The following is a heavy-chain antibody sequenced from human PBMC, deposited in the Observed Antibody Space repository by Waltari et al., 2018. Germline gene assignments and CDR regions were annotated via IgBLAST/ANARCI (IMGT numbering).Heavy chain of an antibody. CDR2: IYHSGST. V-gene: IGHV4-38-2*01. CDR1: GYSISSGYY. CDR3: AKGGSTVTSYWYFDL. Sequence: QVQLQESGPGLVKPSETLSLTCAVSGYSISSGYYWGWIRQPPGKGLEWIGSIYHSGSTYYNPSLKSRVTISVDTSKNTLYLQMNSLRAEDTAVYYCAKGGSTVTSYWYFDLWGRGTLVTVSS. D-gene: IGHD4-17*01. J-gene: IGHJ2*01.